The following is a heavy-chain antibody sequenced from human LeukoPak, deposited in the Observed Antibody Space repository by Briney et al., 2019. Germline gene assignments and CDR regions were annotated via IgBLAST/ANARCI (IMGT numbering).Heavy chain of an antibody. Sequence: PGGSLRLSCTASGFTFSSYGMHWVRQAPGKGLEWVAFIRYDGSNKYYADSVKGRFTISRDNSKNTLYLQMNSLRAEDTAVYYCAPYPVAGLAYWGQGTLVTVSS. V-gene: IGHV3-30*02. CDR1: GFTFSSYG. J-gene: IGHJ4*02. CDR3: APYPVAGLAY. D-gene: IGHD6-19*01. CDR2: IRYDGSNK.